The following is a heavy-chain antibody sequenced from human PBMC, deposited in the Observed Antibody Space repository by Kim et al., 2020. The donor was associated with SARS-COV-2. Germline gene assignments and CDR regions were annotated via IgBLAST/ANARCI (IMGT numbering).Heavy chain of an antibody. D-gene: IGHD2-2*01. V-gene: IGHV1-69*13. CDR3: AREGSSSLSVDYFYGMDV. CDR1: GGTFNTYA. Sequence: SVKVSCKASGGTFNTYAISWVRQAPGQGLEWMGGIIPIFGTASYAQKFQGRVTITAHESKTTAYMELSSLRSEDKAEYYCAREGSSSLSVDYFYGMDVWGKGTTVTVSS. CDR2: IIPIFGTA. J-gene: IGHJ6*04.